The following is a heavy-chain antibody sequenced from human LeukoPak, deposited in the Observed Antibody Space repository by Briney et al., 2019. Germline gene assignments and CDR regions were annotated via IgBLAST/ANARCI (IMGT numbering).Heavy chain of an antibody. D-gene: IGHD3-10*01. CDR1: GYTFTTYG. CDR2: ISAYNGNT. CDR3: ARKGSGQNWFDP. Sequence: ASVKVSCKASGYTFTTYGISWVPQAPGQGLEWMGWISAYNGNTNYAQKLQGRVTMTTDTSTSTAYMELRSLRSDDTAVYYCARKGSGQNWFDPWGQGTLVTVSS. V-gene: IGHV1-18*01. J-gene: IGHJ5*02.